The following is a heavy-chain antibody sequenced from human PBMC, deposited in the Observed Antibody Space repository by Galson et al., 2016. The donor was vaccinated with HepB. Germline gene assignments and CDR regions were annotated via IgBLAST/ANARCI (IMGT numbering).Heavy chain of an antibody. D-gene: IGHD2-15*01. CDR2: ISYDGNNR. J-gene: IGHJ6*02. CDR1: GFTFNNYG. Sequence: SLRLSCATSGFTFNNYGINWVRQAPGKGLEWVAVISYDGNNRHYADAVKGRFTISRDSSKNTVYLQMNSLRADDTAVYFCAKDTGHCSGGVCYSPRGMDVWGQGTTVTVSS. CDR3: AKDTGHCSGGVCYSPRGMDV. V-gene: IGHV3-30*18.